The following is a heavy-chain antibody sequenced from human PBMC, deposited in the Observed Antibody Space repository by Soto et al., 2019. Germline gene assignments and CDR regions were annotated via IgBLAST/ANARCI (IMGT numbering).Heavy chain of an antibody. CDR3: ARHGVYGDYVLDY. J-gene: IGHJ4*02. CDR2: IYYSGST. CDR1: GGSISSYY. V-gene: IGHV4-59*08. Sequence: QVQLQESGPGLVKPSETLSLTCTVSGGSISSYYWSWIRQPPGKGLEWIGYIYYSGSTNYNPSLKSRVTISVDTSKNQFSLKLSSVTAAVTAVYYCARHGVYGDYVLDYWGQGTLVTVSS. D-gene: IGHD4-17*01.